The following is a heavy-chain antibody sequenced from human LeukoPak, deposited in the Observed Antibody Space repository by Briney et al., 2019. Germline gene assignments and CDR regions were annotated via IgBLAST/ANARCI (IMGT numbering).Heavy chain of an antibody. Sequence: GGSLRLSCAASGFTFSYAWMSWVRQVPGKGLEWVGRIKSKTDGGTTNYPAPVKGRFTVSRDDSENTLYLQMNSLKDEDTAVYYSTTYDRVTYYYDYWGHGTLVTVSS. V-gene: IGHV3-15*01. J-gene: IGHJ4*01. D-gene: IGHD3-9*01. CDR3: TTYDRVTYYYDY. CDR1: GFTFSYAW. CDR2: IKSKTDGGTT.